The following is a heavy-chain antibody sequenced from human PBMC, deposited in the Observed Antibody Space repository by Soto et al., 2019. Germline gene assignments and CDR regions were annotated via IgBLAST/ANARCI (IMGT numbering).Heavy chain of an antibody. Sequence: SETLSLTCAVYGGSFSGYYWSWIRQPPGKGLEWIGEINHSGSTNYNPSLKSRVTISVDTSKNQFSLKLSSVTAADTAVYYCARAVVVVAVNDRGGAFDIWGQGTMVTVSS. V-gene: IGHV4-34*01. J-gene: IGHJ3*02. D-gene: IGHD2-15*01. CDR1: GGSFSGYY. CDR2: INHSGST. CDR3: ARAVVVVAVNDRGGAFDI.